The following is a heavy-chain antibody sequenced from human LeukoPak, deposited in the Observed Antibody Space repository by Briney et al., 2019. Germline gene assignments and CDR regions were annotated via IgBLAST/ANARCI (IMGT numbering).Heavy chain of an antibody. CDR1: GGSIGSSSYY. CDR2: IYYSGST. J-gene: IGHJ4*02. D-gene: IGHD6-19*01. CDR3: SGWEAIDY. V-gene: IGHV4-39*01. Sequence: PSETLSLTCTVSGGSIGSSSYYWGWIRQPPGKGLEWIGSIYYSGSTYYNPSLKSRVTISVDTSKNQFSLKLSSVTAADTAVYYCSGWEAIDYWGQGTLVTVSS.